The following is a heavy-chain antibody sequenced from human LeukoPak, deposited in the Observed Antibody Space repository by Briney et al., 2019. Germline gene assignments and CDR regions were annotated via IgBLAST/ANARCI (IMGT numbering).Heavy chain of an antibody. CDR1: GFTFSSYA. CDR2: ISYDGSNK. V-gene: IGHV3-30-3*01. D-gene: IGHD5-18*01. Sequence: GGSLRLSCAASGFTFSSYAMHWVRQAPGKGLEWVAVISYDGSNKYYADSVKGRFTISRDNSKNTLYLQMNSLRAEDTAVYYCARQMDSYAADYWGQGTLVTVSS. J-gene: IGHJ4*02. CDR3: ARQMDSYAADY.